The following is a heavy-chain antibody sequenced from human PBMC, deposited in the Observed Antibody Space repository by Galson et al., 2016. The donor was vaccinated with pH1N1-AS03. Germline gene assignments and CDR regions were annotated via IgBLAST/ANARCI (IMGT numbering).Heavy chain of an antibody. Sequence: LSLTCTVSGDSTFDYYWNWIRQPPGKGLEWIGYIQTTGNTKYNPSLKSRVTMSIDTSKNQFSLHLMSATAADTALYYCARDPPLEIGWYFDLWGRGTLVTVSS. CDR2: IQTTGNT. CDR3: ARDPPLEIGWYFDL. CDR1: GDSTFDYY. D-gene: IGHD3-3*01. V-gene: IGHV4-4*09. J-gene: IGHJ2*01.